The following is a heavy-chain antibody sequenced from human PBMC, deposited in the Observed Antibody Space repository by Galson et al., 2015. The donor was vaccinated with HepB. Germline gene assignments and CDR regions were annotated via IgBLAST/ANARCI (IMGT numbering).Heavy chain of an antibody. V-gene: IGHV3-30-3*01. CDR1: GFTFSNYA. CDR3: ARDLWGTYVFVLGTLDY. D-gene: IGHD3-16*01. Sequence: SLRLSCAASGFTFSNYAMHWVRQAPGKGLEWVAVTSYDGSNKYYADSVKGRFTISRDNSKNTLYLQMNSLRAEDTAVYYCARDLWGTYVFVLGTLDYWGQGTLVTVSS. CDR2: TSYDGSNK. J-gene: IGHJ4*02.